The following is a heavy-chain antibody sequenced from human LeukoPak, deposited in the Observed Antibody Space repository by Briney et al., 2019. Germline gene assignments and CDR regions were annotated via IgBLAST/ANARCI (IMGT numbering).Heavy chain of an antibody. D-gene: IGHD2-2*01. CDR2: IYYSGST. CDR1: GGSISSYY. CDR3: ARAEYQLLYGMDV. J-gene: IGHJ6*04. V-gene: IGHV4-59*01. Sequence: PSETLSLTCTVSGGSISSYYWSWIRQPPGKGLEWIGYIYYSGSTNYNPSLKSRVTISVDTSKNQFSLKLSSVTAADTAVYYCARAEYQLLYGMDVWGEGTTVTVSS.